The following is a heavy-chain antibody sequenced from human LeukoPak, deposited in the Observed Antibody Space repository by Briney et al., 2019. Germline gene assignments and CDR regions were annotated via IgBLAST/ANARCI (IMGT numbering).Heavy chain of an antibody. V-gene: IGHV1-8*01. CDR1: GYPFTSYN. J-gene: IGHJ4*02. D-gene: IGHD5-18*01. CDR3: ARGSYGGWIRIARSITFDY. Sequence: ASVKVSCKASGYPFTSYNVNWVRQATGQGLEWMGWMNPNSGNTGYAQKFQGRVTMTRNTSISTAYMELSSLRSEDTAVYYCARGSYGGWIRIARSITFDYWGQGTLVTVSS. CDR2: MNPNSGNT.